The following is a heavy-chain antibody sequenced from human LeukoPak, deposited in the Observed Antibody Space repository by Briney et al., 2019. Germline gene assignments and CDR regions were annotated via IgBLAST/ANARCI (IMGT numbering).Heavy chain of an antibody. CDR1: GGSISSYC. V-gene: IGHV4-59*08. J-gene: IGHJ4*02. D-gene: IGHD6-13*01. Sequence: PSETLSLTCTVSGGSISSYCWSWIRQPPGKGLEWIGYIYYSGSTNYNPSLKSRVTISVDTSKNQFSLKLSSVTAADTAMYYCARVGIAAAGGDYWGQGTLVTVSS. CDR3: ARVGIAAAGGDY. CDR2: IYYSGST.